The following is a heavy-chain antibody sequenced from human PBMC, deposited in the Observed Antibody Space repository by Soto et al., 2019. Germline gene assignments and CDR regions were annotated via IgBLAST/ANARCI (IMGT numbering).Heavy chain of an antibody. CDR3: ARDKLRLLEWLVGRSMDV. V-gene: IGHV1-18*01. CDR1: GYTFTSYG. Sequence: QVQLVQSGAEVKKPGASVKVSCKASGYTFTSYGISWVRQAPGQGLEWMGWISAYNGNTNYAQKLQGRVTMTTGTSTSTAYLKLRSLRSDDTAVYYCARDKLRLLEWLVGRSMDVWGQGTTVTVSS. D-gene: IGHD3-3*01. J-gene: IGHJ6*02. CDR2: ISAYNGNT.